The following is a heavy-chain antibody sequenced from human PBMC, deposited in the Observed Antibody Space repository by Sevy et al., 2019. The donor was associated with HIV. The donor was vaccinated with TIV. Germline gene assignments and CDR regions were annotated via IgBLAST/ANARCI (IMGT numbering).Heavy chain of an antibody. CDR1: GFIFSSYE. V-gene: IGHV3-48*03. J-gene: IGHJ4*02. CDR2: FTNSGSSV. Sequence: GGSLSLSCVASGFIFSSYEMNWVRQAPGKGLEWVSYFTNSGSSVFYSDCVRGRFTISRDNAKNSLFLQMNSLRAEDMALYYGARDLPPSATTVSHFDYWGRGTLVTVSS. CDR3: ARDLPPSATTVSHFDY. D-gene: IGHD4-17*01.